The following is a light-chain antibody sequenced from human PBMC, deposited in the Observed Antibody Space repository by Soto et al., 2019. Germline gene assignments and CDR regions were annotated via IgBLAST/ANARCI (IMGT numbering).Light chain of an antibody. V-gene: IGLV1-40*01. J-gene: IGLJ1*01. CDR3: QSYDSSLSGSYV. CDR2: GNS. Sequence: QSALTQPPSVSGAPGQRVTISCTGSSSNIGAGYDVHWYQQLPGTAPKLLIYGNSNRPSGVPDRFSGSKSGTSASLAITGLQAEDGADYYCQSYDSSLSGSYVFGTGTKLTVL. CDR1: SSNIGAGYD.